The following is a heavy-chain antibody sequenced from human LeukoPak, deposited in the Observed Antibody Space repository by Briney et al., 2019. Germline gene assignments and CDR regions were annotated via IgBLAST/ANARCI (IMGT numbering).Heavy chain of an antibody. CDR2: IYNSGNT. V-gene: IGHV4-61*02. D-gene: IGHD3-22*01. Sequence: SETLSLTCTVSGGSISSGSYYWSWIRQPAGKGLEWIARIYNSGNTNYNPSLKSRVTISVDTSKNQFSLKLSSVTAADTAVYYCARDHYYYDSTGYYYLDYWGQGTLVTVSS. CDR1: GGSISSGSYY. CDR3: ARDHYYYDSTGYYYLDY. J-gene: IGHJ4*02.